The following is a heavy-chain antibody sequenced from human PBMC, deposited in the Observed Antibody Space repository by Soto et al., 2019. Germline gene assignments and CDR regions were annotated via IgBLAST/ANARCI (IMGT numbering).Heavy chain of an antibody. V-gene: IGHV3-74*01. CDR2: INSDGSSA. Sequence: GGSLRLSCAASGFSFSSYGMHWVRQAPGKGLVWVSRINSDGSSASYADSVKGRFTISRDNAKNTLYLQMNSLRAEDTAVYYCARAARPRGYFDLWGRGTLLTVSS. CDR1: GFSFSSYG. D-gene: IGHD6-6*01. CDR3: ARAARPRGYFDL. J-gene: IGHJ2*01.